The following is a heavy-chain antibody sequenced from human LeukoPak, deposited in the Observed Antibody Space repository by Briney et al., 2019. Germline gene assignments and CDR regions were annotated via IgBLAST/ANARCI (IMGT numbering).Heavy chain of an antibody. Sequence: GGSLRLSCAASGFTFSNYAMSWVRQAPGKGLEWVSAISSNGDNIYYADSVKGRFTISRDNSKNTLYLQMGSLRAEDMAVYYCARWTGAILDYWGQGTLVTVSS. CDR2: ISSNGDNI. J-gene: IGHJ4*02. CDR3: ARWTGAILDY. CDR1: GFTFSNYA. V-gene: IGHV3-23*01. D-gene: IGHD3-10*01.